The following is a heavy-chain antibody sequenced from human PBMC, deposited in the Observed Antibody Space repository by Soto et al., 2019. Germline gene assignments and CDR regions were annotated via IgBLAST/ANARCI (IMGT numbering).Heavy chain of an antibody. Sequence: ASVKVSCKASGYTFTSYGISWVRQAPGQGLEWMGWISAYNGNTNYAQKLQGRVTMTTDTSTSTAYMELRSLRSDDTAVYYCAREAIAAAATAYYYGMDVWDQGTTVTVSS. D-gene: IGHD6-13*01. CDR1: GYTFTSYG. V-gene: IGHV1-18*01. CDR2: ISAYNGNT. J-gene: IGHJ6*02. CDR3: AREAIAAAATAYYYGMDV.